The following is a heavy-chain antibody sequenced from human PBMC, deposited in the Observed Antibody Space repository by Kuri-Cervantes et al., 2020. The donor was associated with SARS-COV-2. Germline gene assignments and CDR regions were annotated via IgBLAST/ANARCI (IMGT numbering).Heavy chain of an antibody. D-gene: IGHD6-6*01. J-gene: IGHJ3*02. CDR1: GGTFSTYS. CDR2: ITPIFGTA. V-gene: IGHV1-69*13. CDR3: ARDAIAARPVDAFDT. Sequence: SVKVSCKASGGTFSTYSISWVRQVPGQGLEWMGGITPIFGTANYAQNFQGRVTITADESTSTAYMELSSLKSDDTAVYYCARDAIAARPVDAFDTWGQGTMVTVSS.